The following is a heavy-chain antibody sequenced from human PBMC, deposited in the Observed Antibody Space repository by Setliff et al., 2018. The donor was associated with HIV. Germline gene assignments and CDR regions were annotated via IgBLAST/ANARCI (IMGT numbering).Heavy chain of an antibody. Sequence: GESLKISCQGSGYSFTSYWIGWVRQMPGKGLEWMGIIYAGDSDTKYSPSFQGQVTISADKAINTAYMELNSLTSEDTAVYYCATIREYYYDSSGQEYFQHWGHGTLVTV. CDR2: IYAGDSDT. V-gene: IGHV5-51*01. CDR3: ATIREYYYDSSGQEYFQH. J-gene: IGHJ1*01. D-gene: IGHD3-22*01. CDR1: GYSFTSYW.